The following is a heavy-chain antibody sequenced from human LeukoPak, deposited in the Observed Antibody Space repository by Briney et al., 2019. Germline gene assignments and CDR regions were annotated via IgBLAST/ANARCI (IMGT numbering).Heavy chain of an antibody. CDR3: ARKRIVRGYSGYTYGYYYYGMDV. D-gene: IGHD5-12*01. V-gene: IGHV1-69*13. CDR1: GGTFSSYA. Sequence: SVKVSRKASGGTFSSYAISWVRQAPGQGLEWMGGIIPIFGTANYAQKFQGRVTITADESTSTAYMELSSLRSEDTAVYYCARKRIVRGYSGYTYGYYYYGMDVWGQGTTVTVSS. CDR2: IIPIFGTA. J-gene: IGHJ6*02.